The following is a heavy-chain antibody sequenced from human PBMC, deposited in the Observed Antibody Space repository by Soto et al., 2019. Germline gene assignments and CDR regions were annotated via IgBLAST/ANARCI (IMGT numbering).Heavy chain of an antibody. J-gene: IGHJ4*02. V-gene: IGHV4-39*01. D-gene: IGHD6-19*01. Sequence: SETLALTCTVSGGSISSSSYYWGWIRQPPGKGLEWIGSIYYSGSTYYNPSLKSRVTISVDTSKNQFSLKLSSVTAADTAVYYCSRRRSRWSGGFAYWGPATLVTLSS. CDR3: SRRRSRWSGGFAY. CDR1: GGSISSSSYY. CDR2: IYYSGST.